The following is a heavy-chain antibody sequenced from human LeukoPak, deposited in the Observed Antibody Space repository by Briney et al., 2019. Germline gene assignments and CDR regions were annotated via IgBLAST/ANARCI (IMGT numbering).Heavy chain of an antibody. Sequence: GGSLRLSCAASGFTFSDYYMSWIRQAPGKGLEWVSYISSSGSTISYADSVKGRFTISRDNSKNTLYLQMNSLRAEDTAVYYCAKAGWFGEIYYFDYWGQGTLVTVSS. CDR2: ISSSGSTI. V-gene: IGHV3-11*04. J-gene: IGHJ4*02. D-gene: IGHD3-10*01. CDR1: GFTFSDYY. CDR3: AKAGWFGEIYYFDY.